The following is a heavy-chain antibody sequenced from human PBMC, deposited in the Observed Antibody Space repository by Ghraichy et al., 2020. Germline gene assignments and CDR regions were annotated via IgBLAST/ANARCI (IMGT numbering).Heavy chain of an antibody. CDR3: ARDWRARWYISSWADYYGMDV. CDR1: EFTFSDYT. J-gene: IGHJ6*02. V-gene: IGHV3-21*01. Sequence: GSLRLSCAASEFTFSDYTMNWVRQAPGKGLEWVSSISPTSGYTYYADSVKGRFTISRDNAKNSLFLQMNSLRAEDTAIYYCARDWRARWYISSWADYYGMDVWGQGTTVTVS. CDR2: ISPTSGYT. D-gene: IGHD6-13*01.